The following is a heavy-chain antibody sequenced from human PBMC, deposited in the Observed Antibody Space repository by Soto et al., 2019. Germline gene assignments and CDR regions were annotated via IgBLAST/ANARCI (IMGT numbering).Heavy chain of an antibody. CDR3: ARGYGLFWFDP. V-gene: IGHV4-4*02. CDR1: VGSISSSNW. CDR2: TFHSFST. D-gene: IGHD5-18*01. Sequence: PSETLSLTCAVSVGSISSSNWWNCVRQPPGKGLEWIGETFHSFSTNYNPSLKSRVTIAVDTSKNQFSLKLRSVTAADTAVYYCARGYGLFWFDPWGQGTLVTVSS. J-gene: IGHJ5*02.